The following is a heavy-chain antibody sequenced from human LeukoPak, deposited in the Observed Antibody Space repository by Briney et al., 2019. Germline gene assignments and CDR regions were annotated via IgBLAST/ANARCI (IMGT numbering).Heavy chain of an antibody. Sequence: GASVKVSCKASGGTFSSYAISWVRQAPGQGLEWMGGIIPIFGTANYAQKFQGRVTITADESTSTAYMELSSLRSEDTAVYYCAGHCSSTSCYAIDTENWFDPWGQGTLVTVSS. CDR1: GGTFSSYA. CDR3: AGHCSSTSCYAIDTENWFDP. J-gene: IGHJ5*02. CDR2: IIPIFGTA. V-gene: IGHV1-69*13. D-gene: IGHD2-2*01.